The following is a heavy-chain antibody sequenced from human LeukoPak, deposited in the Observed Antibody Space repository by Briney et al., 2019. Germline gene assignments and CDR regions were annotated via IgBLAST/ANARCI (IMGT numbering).Heavy chain of an antibody. CDR3: ARGVAVGATSWFDP. CDR1: GYTFTSYG. V-gene: IGHV1-2*02. CDR2: INTNSGGT. D-gene: IGHD1-26*01. J-gene: IGHJ5*02. Sequence: GASVKVSCKASGYTFTSYGIRWVRQAPGQGLEWMGWINTNSGGTNYAQKFQGRVTMTRDTSISTAYMELSRLRSDDTAVYYCARGVAVGATSWFDPWGQGTLVTVSS.